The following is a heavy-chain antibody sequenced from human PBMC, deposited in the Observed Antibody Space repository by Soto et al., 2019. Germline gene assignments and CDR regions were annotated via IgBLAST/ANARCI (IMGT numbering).Heavy chain of an antibody. V-gene: IGHV4-39*01. CDR2: IYYSGST. J-gene: IGHJ4*02. CDR1: GGSISSSSYY. CDR3: ARRRRMGLVLDY. D-gene: IGHD6-19*01. Sequence: SETLSLTCTVSGGSISSSSYYWGWIRQPPGKGLEWIGSIYYSGSTYYNPSLKSRVTISVDTSKNQFSLKLSSVTAADTAVYYCARRRRMGLVLDYWGQGTLVTVSS.